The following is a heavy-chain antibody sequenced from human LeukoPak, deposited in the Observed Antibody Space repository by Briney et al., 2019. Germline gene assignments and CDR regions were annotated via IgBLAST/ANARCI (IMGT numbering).Heavy chain of an antibody. D-gene: IGHD6-19*01. CDR1: GFTFSNYW. V-gene: IGHV3-7*01. CDR2: IKQDGSEK. J-gene: IGHJ6*02. CDR3: ARSSTWLSYGLDV. Sequence: PGRSLRLSCAASGFTFSNYWMSWVRQAPGKGLEWVANIKQDGSEKYYVDSVKGRFTISRDNAKNSLYLQMNSLRAEDTAVYYCARSSTWLSYGLDVWGQGTTVTVSS.